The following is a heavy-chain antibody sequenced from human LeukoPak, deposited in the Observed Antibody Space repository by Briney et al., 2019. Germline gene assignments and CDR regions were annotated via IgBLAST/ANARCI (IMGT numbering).Heavy chain of an antibody. J-gene: IGHJ4*02. Sequence: PGGSLRLSCAASGFTFSSYEMNWVRQAPGKGLEWVSAISGSGGSTYYADSVKGRFTISRDNSKNTLYLQMNSLRAEDTAVYYCAKLPYQHGYNPTFDYWGQGTLVTVSS. CDR3: AKLPYQHGYNPTFDY. CDR1: GFTFSSYE. D-gene: IGHD5-24*01. V-gene: IGHV3-23*01. CDR2: ISGSGGST.